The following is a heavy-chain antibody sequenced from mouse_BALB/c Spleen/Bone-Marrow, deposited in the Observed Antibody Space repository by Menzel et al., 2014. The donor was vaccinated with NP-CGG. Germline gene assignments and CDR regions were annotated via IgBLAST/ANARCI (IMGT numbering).Heavy chain of an antibody. D-gene: IGHD4-1*01. Sequence: EVMLVESGGGLVQPGGSRKLSCAASGFTFSSFGMHWVRQAPEKGLGWVAYISSGSSTIYYADTVKGRFTISRDNPKNTLFLQMTSLRSEDTAMYYCARSWEYFDVWGAGTTVTVSS. J-gene: IGHJ1*01. CDR1: GFTFSSFG. CDR2: ISSGSSTI. V-gene: IGHV5-17*02. CDR3: ARSWEYFDV.